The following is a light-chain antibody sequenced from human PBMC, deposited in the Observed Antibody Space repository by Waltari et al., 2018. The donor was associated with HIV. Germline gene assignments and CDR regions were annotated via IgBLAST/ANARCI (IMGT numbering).Light chain of an antibody. CDR2: GAS. CDR3: QQENSYPLT. J-gene: IGKJ3*01. CDR1: QGIRTY. Sequence: DIVLTQSPPLLSASVGDRITITCRASQGIRTYLAWYPQKPGRAPKLLVDGASTLKDGVSSRFVGSGSGTEFTLTITRLQPEDFGTYFCQQENSYPLTFGPGTRLDVK. V-gene: IGKV1-9*01.